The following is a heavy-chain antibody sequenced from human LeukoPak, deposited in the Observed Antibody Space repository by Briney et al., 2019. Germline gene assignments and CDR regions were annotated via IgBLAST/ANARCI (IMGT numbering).Heavy chain of an antibody. D-gene: IGHD2-2*02. V-gene: IGHV3-23*01. CDR2: ISGSGGST. Sequence: GGSLRLSCAASGFTFSSYAISWVRQAPGKGLEWVSAISGSGGSTYYADSVKGRFTISRDNSKNTLYLQMNSLRAEDTAVYYCARVYCSSTSCYKRIPFDYWGQGTLVTVSS. J-gene: IGHJ4*02. CDR3: ARVYCSSTSCYKRIPFDY. CDR1: GFTFSSYA.